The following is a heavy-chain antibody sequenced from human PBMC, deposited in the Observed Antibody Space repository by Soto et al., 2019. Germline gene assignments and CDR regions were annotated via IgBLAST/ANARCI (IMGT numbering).Heavy chain of an antibody. J-gene: IGHJ4*02. CDR3: VKRTGGSRRNCYCFGY. Sequence: SLRLSYAASEFNIVDYAMHRVRQVQGKGLEWVSGITWNSGSIVYADSVKGRFTISRDNAKNSLYLQMNSLRAEDTALYFFVKRTGGSRRNCYCFGYWDQGPLVTGSS. CDR1: EFNIVDYA. D-gene: IGHD2-15*01. CDR2: ITWNSGSI. V-gene: IGHV3-9*01.